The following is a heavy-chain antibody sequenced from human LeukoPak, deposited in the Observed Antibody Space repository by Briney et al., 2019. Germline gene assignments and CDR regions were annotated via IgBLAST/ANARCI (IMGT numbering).Heavy chain of an antibody. V-gene: IGHV3-48*04. CDR2: ISSSSSTI. D-gene: IGHD6-13*01. CDR1: GFTFSSYS. J-gene: IGHJ4*02. CDR3: ARGLSIAAAGRTY. Sequence: GGSLRLSCAASGFTFSSYSMNWVRQAPGKGLEWVSYISSSSSTIYYADSVKGRFTISRDNAKNSLYLQMNSLRAEDTAVYYCARGLSIAAAGRTYWGQGTLVTVSS.